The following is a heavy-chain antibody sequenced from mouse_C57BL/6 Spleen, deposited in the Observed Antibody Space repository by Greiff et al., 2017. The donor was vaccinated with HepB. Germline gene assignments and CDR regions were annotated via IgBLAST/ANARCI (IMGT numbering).Heavy chain of an antibody. CDR3: ARIFITTVVDY. J-gene: IGHJ2*01. Sequence: VQLQQPGAELVKPGASVKLSCKASGYTFTSYWMHWVKQRPGQGLEWIGMINPNSGSTNYNEKFKGKATLTVDKSASTAYMQLSSLTSEDSAVYYCARIFITTVVDYWGQGTTLTVSS. D-gene: IGHD1-1*01. V-gene: IGHV1-64*01. CDR2: INPNSGST. CDR1: GYTFTSYW.